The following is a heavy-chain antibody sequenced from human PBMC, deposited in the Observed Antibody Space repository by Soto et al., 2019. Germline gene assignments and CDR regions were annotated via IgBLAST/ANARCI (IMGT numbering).Heavy chain of an antibody. CDR3: AREGLMRDFWSGYYYYFDY. CDR2: ISAYNGNT. CDR1: GYTFSSYG. J-gene: IGHJ4*02. Sequence: QVQLVQSGAEVKKPGASMKVSCKASGYTFSSYGISWVRQAPGQGLEWMGWISAYNGNTNYAQKLQGRVTMTTDTSTSTAYMELRSLRSDDTAVYYCAREGLMRDFWSGYYYYFDYWGQGTLVTVSS. V-gene: IGHV1-18*01. D-gene: IGHD3-3*01.